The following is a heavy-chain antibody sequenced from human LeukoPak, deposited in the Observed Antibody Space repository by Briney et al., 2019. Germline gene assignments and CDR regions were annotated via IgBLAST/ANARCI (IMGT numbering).Heavy chain of an antibody. Sequence: SQTLSLTCTVSGDSISSGSYYWGWIRQPAGKGLEWIVRIYTSGSTDYNPSLKSRVTISVDTSKNQFSLKLSSVTAADTAVYYCARDKTLAYCGGDCYPETWGQGALVTVSS. D-gene: IGHD2-21*01. CDR1: GDSISSGSYY. V-gene: IGHV4-61*02. CDR2: IYTSGST. J-gene: IGHJ5*02. CDR3: ARDKTLAYCGGDCYPET.